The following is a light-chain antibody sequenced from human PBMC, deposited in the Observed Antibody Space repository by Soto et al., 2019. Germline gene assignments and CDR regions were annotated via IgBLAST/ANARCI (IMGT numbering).Light chain of an antibody. CDR2: GAS. V-gene: IGKV3-20*01. Sequence: EIVLTQSPGTLSLSPGERATLSCRASQSVSSSYLAWYQQKPGQAPRLLIYGASSRATGIPDRFSGSGSGTDVTLTISRLAPEDFAVYYCQQYGSSPPITFGQGTRLEIK. J-gene: IGKJ5*01. CDR1: QSVSSSY. CDR3: QQYGSSPPIT.